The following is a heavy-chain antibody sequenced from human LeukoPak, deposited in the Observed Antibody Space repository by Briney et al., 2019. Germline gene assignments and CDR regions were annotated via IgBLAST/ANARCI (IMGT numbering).Heavy chain of an antibody. D-gene: IGHD3-22*01. Sequence: PSETLSLTCAVYGGSFSGYYWSWIRQHPGKGLGWIGYIYYSGSTYYNPSLKSRVTISVDTSKNQFSLKLSSVTAADTAVYYCARTSLGGYYDSSGLYYFDYWGQGTLVTVSS. J-gene: IGHJ4*02. CDR1: GGSFSGYY. CDR2: IYYSGST. CDR3: ARTSLGGYYDSSGLYYFDY. V-gene: IGHV4-31*11.